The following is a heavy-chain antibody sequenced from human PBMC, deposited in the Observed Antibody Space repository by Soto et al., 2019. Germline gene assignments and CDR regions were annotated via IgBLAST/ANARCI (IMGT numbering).Heavy chain of an antibody. Sequence: QVQLVQSGAEVKKPGASVKVSCKASGYTFTSYSISWVRQAPGQGLEWMGWINVYNGNTKYAQKFQGRGTMTTDTSTSRVYMELRSLTSDDTAVYYCARDGVAVTTGISGYWGQGTLVTVSS. J-gene: IGHJ4*02. CDR1: GYTFTSYS. CDR3: ARDGVAVTTGISGY. D-gene: IGHD4-17*01. CDR2: INVYNGNT. V-gene: IGHV1-18*01.